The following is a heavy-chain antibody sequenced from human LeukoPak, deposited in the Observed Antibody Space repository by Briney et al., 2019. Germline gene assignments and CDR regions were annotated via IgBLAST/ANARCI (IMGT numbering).Heavy chain of an antibody. CDR1: GYTFTGYY. V-gene: IGHV1-2*04. J-gene: IGHJ3*02. CDR3: ARDSPRYCSSTSCHGDAFDI. D-gene: IGHD2-2*01. CDR2: INPNSGGT. Sequence: GASVKVSCKASGYTFTGYYMHWVRQAPGQGLEWMGWINPNSGGTNYAQKFQGWVTMTRDTSISTAYMELSRLRSDDTAVYYCARDSPRYCSSTSCHGDAFDIWGQGTMVTVSS.